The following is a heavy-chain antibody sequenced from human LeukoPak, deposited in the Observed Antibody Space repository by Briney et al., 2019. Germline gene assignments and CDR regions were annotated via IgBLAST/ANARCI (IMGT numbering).Heavy chain of an antibody. D-gene: IGHD3-10*01. Sequence: GGSLRLSCAASGFTFSTYWMSGIRQAPGKGREWVAHISPDGSGKYYVDSVKGRFTISRDNAKNSLRLQMNSLRDEDSAVYYCVSWETGVTIPENSWGQGTLVIVSS. CDR1: GFTFSTYW. J-gene: IGHJ4*02. V-gene: IGHV3-7*01. CDR2: ISPDGSGK. CDR3: VSWETGVTIPENS.